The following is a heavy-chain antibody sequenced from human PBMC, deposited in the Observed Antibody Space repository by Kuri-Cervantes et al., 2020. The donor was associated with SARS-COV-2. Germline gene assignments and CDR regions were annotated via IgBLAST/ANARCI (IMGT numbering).Heavy chain of an antibody. CDR2: IYYSGST. J-gene: IGHJ3*02. D-gene: IGHD6-13*01. Sequence: ESLKISCTVSGGSISSYYWSWIRQPPGKGLEWIGYIYYSGSTNYNPSLKSRVTISVDTSKNQFSLKLSSVTAADTAAYYCARDHGSFRITAAGIDAFDIWGQGTMVTVSS. V-gene: IGHV4-59*01. CDR3: ARDHGSFRITAAGIDAFDI. CDR1: GGSISSYY.